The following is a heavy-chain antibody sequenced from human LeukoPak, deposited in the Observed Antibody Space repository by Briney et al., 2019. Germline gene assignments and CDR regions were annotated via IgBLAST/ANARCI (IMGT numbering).Heavy chain of an antibody. D-gene: IGHD3-9*01. J-gene: IGHJ6*03. CDR1: GFTFSSYG. CDR3: ARPLRNYDILTGYYYYYMDV. CDR2: ISGSGGST. V-gene: IGHV3-23*01. Sequence: GGSLRLSCAASGFTFSSYGMNWVRQAPGKGLEWVSGISGSGGSTYYADSVKGRFTISRDNSKNTLCLQMNSLRAEDTAVYYCARPLRNYDILTGYYYYYMDVWGKGTTVTISS.